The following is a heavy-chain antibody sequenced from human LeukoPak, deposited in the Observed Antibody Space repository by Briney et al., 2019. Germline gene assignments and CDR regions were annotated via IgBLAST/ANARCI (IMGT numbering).Heavy chain of an antibody. D-gene: IGHD4-17*01. CDR1: GGSFSGYY. V-gene: IGHV4-34*01. CDR2: INHSGST. Sequence: PSETLSLTCAVYGGSFSGYYWSWIRQPPGKGLEWIGEINHSGSTNYNPSLKSRVTISVDTSKNQFSLKLSSVTAADTAVYYCARVDGDYYYYMDVWGKGTTVTVSS. J-gene: IGHJ6*03. CDR3: ARVDGDYYYYMDV.